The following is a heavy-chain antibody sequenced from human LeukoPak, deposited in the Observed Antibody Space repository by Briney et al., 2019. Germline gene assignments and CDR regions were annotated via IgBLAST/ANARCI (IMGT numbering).Heavy chain of an antibody. D-gene: IGHD3-22*01. J-gene: IGHJ4*02. CDR3: AGTSRDISAYSTLLDS. CDR2: ISNSGGTT. V-gene: IGHV3-23*01. CDR1: GFTFSNYA. Sequence: GGSLRLSCAASGFTFSNYAMSWVRQAPGKGLEWVSAISNSGGTTYYADSVKGRFTISRDNSKNTLYLQMNRLRADDTAVYYCAGTSRDISAYSTLLDSWGQGTLVTVSS.